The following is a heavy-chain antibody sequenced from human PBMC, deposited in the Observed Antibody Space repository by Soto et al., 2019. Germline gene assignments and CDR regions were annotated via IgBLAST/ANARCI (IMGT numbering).Heavy chain of an antibody. Sequence: SLRLYCAASGFTFSSSWMSWVRQAPGKGLEWVANIKQDGTETYYVDSVRGRFTISRDNAKNSLSLQMNSLRAEDTAVYYCASYGRESSGYYYVDYWGQGTRV. V-gene: IGHV3-7*01. D-gene: IGHD3-22*01. CDR1: GFTFSSSW. CDR3: ASYGRESSGYYYVDY. J-gene: IGHJ4*02. CDR2: IKQDGTET.